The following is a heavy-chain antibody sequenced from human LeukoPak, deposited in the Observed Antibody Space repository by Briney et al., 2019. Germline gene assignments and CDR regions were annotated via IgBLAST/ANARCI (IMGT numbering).Heavy chain of an antibody. CDR1: GFTFSDYY. J-gene: IGHJ4*02. CDR2: ISNSGSTI. Sequence: GGSLRLSCAASGFTFSDYYMSWIRQAPGKGLEWVSYISNSGSTIYYADSVKARFTISRDNAKNSLYLQMNSLRAEDTAVYHCAREAVARTFDYWGQGTLVTVSS. CDR3: AREAVARTFDY. D-gene: IGHD6-19*01. V-gene: IGHV3-11*01.